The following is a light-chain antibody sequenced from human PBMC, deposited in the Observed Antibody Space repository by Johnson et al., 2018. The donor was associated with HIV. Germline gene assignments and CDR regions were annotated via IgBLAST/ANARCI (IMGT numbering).Light chain of an antibody. CDR1: SSNIGNND. CDR3: GTWDTSLRVYV. V-gene: IGLV1-51*01. J-gene: IGLJ1*01. CDR2: DNN. Sequence: QSVLTQPPSVSAAPGQKVTISCSGSSSNIGNNDVSWYQQLPGTAPKLLIYDNNKRPSGIPDRFSGSKSGTSVTLAITGLQTGDEADYYCGTWDTSLRVYVFGTGTNVTVL.